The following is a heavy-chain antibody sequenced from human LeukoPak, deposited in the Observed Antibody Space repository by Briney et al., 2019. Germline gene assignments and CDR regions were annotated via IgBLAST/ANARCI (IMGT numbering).Heavy chain of an antibody. J-gene: IGHJ4*02. CDR2: IKQDGSAK. CDR1: GFTFSTYW. V-gene: IGHV3-7*01. Sequence: GGSPRLSCAASGFTFSTYWMNWVRQAPGKGLEWVANIKQDGSAKFYADSVKGRFTISRDNAKTSLYLQMNSLRAEDTAVYYCVRGWADTVMSRMDSWGQGTLVTVSS. CDR3: VRGWADTVMSRMDS. D-gene: IGHD3-16*01.